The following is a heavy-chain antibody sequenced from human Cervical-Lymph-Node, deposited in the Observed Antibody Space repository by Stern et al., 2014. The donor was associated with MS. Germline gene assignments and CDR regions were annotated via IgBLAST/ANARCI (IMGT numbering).Heavy chain of an antibody. CDR3: AREATRIVVGIDY. CDR2: VNPNSDDP. D-gene: IGHD1-26*01. J-gene: IGHJ4*02. CDR1: GYTFTAFF. V-gene: IGHV1-2*06. Sequence: VQLVQSGTKMQKPGASVKVSCKASGYTFTAFFIHWVRQVTGQGLEWMGRVNPNSDDPTYAQNFQDRVTLTRDTSIGTAYLELSRLTSADTAVYYCAREATRIVVGIDYWGQGTQVTVSS.